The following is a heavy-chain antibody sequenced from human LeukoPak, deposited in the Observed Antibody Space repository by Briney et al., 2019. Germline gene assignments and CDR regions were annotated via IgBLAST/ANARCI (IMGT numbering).Heavy chain of an antibody. CDR3: AREDYGDYGGYDY. J-gene: IGHJ4*02. CDR2: INSDGSST. Sequence: GGSLRLSCAASGFTFSSYWMHWVRQAPGKGLVWVSRINSDGSSTSYADSVKGRFTISRDNAKNTLYLQMNSLRAEDTAVYCCAREDYGDYGGYDYWGQGTLVTVSS. D-gene: IGHD4-17*01. V-gene: IGHV3-74*01. CDR1: GFTFSSYW.